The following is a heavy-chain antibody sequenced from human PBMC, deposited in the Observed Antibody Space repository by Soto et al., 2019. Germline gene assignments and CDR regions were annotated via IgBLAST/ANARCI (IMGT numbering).Heavy chain of an antibody. J-gene: IGHJ4*02. CDR3: AGIAAAGTNFDY. Sequence: QVQLQESGPGLVKPSGTLSLTCAVSGGSISSSNWWSWVRQPPGKGLEWIGELYHSGSTNYNPSLKSRVPLSVGKSLNQFSLRLGSVTAADTAVYYCAGIAAAGTNFDYWGQGTLVTVSS. CDR2: LYHSGST. V-gene: IGHV4-4*02. D-gene: IGHD6-13*01. CDR1: GGSISSSNW.